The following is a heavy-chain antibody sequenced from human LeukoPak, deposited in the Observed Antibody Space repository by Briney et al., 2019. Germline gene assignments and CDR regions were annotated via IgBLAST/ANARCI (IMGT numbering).Heavy chain of an antibody. CDR1: GFTFSSYA. CDR2: ISYDGSNQ. V-gene: IGHV3-30*04. J-gene: IGHJ4*02. CDR3: ARGSQDRGSDFES. Sequence: PGGSLRLSCAASGFTFSSYAMNWVRQAPGKGLEWVAVISYDGSNQHYTDSVKGRFTISRDNSKNTLYLQMNSLNTEDTAIYFCARGSQDRGSDFESWGQGTLVTVAS.